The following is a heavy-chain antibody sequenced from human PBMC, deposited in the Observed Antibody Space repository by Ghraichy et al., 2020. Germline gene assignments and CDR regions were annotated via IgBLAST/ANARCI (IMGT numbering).Heavy chain of an antibody. Sequence: ETLSLTCAASGFTFSSYSMNWVRQAPGKGLEWVSYISSSSTIYYADSVKGRFTISRDNAKNSLYLQMNSLRDEDTAVYYCARDWGRDYYYGMDVWGQGTTVTVSS. J-gene: IGHJ6*02. CDR1: GFTFSSYS. CDR2: ISSSSTI. D-gene: IGHD3-16*01. V-gene: IGHV3-48*02. CDR3: ARDWGRDYYYGMDV.